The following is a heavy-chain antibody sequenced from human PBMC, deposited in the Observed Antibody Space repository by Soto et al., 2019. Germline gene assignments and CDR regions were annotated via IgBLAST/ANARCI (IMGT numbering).Heavy chain of an antibody. Sequence: GGSLRLSCAASGFTFSSYGMHWVRQAPGKGLEWVAVISYDGSNKYYADSVKGRFTISRDNSKNTLYLQMNSLRAEDTAVYYCAKDRSRNWHYGMDVWGQVSTVTFSS. V-gene: IGHV3-30*18. CDR1: GFTFSSYG. CDR2: ISYDGSNK. CDR3: AKDRSRNWHYGMDV. J-gene: IGHJ6*02. D-gene: IGHD1-1*01.